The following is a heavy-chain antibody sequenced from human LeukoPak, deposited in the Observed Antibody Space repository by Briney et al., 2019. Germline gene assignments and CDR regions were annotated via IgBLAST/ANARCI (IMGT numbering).Heavy chain of an antibody. CDR3: ARGFPGYCTNGVCYGGDY. D-gene: IGHD2-8*01. CDR2: MNPIIGNT. V-gene: IGHV1-8*01. J-gene: IGHJ4*02. Sequence: ASVKVSCKASGYTFTSYDINWVRQAPGQGLEWMGRMNPIIGNTGYAQKFQGRVTMTRDTSISTAYMELSSLRSEDTAVYYCARGFPGYCTNGVCYGGDYWGQGTLVTVSS. CDR1: GYTFTSYD.